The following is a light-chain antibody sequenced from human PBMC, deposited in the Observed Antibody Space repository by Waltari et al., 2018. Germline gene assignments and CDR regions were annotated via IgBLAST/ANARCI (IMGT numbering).Light chain of an antibody. J-gene: IGLJ3*02. Sequence: QSALTQPASVSGSPGQSITISCTGTTHDVGGYTYVSWYQQHPGKAPKLMIYDVSNRPSGVSNRFSGSKSGNTASLTISGLQAEDEADYYCSSYTSSLTLVFGGGTKLTVL. CDR1: THDVGGYTY. CDR3: SSYTSSLTLV. V-gene: IGLV2-14*03. CDR2: DVS.